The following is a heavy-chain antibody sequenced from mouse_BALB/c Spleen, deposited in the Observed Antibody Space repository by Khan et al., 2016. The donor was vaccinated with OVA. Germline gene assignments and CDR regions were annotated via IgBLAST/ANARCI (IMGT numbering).Heavy chain of an antibody. V-gene: IGHV2-9*02. Sequence: QVRLQQSGPGLVAPSQSLSITCTVSGFSLTSYGIHWVRQPPGKGLEWLGVIWAGGSTNYNSALMSRLSISEDNSKSQVFLKMNSLQTDDTAMYYCARGDGYYEDAMDYWGQGTSVTVSS. CDR2: IWAGGST. CDR1: GFSLTSYG. D-gene: IGHD2-3*01. J-gene: IGHJ4*01. CDR3: ARGDGYYEDAMDY.